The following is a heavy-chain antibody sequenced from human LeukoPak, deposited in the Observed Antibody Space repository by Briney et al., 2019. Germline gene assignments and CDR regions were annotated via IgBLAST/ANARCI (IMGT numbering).Heavy chain of an antibody. Sequence: PGGSLRLSCAASGFTFSSYSMNWVRQAPGKGLEWVASISSGSDYIYYADSVKGRFTISRENAKNSLYLQMNSLRAEDTAVYFCAREGSYSQKFDPWGQGTQVTVSS. CDR3: AREGSYSQKFDP. J-gene: IGHJ5*02. D-gene: IGHD1-26*01. CDR2: ISSGSDYI. CDR1: GFTFSSYS. V-gene: IGHV3-21*01.